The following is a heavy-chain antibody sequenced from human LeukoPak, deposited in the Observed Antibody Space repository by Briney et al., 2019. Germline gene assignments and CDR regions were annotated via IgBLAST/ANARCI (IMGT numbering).Heavy chain of an antibody. CDR2: INSEGTST. D-gene: IGHD3-10*01. CDR3: ARDRAFTY. J-gene: IGHJ4*02. CDR1: AFTFNNYW. Sequence: PGGSLRLSCAASAFTFNNYWMHWVRQAPGKGLVWVSHINSEGTSTIYADSVKGRFTISRDNAKNTLYLQMNSLRAEDTAVYYCARDRAFTYWGQGTLVTVSS. V-gene: IGHV3-74*01.